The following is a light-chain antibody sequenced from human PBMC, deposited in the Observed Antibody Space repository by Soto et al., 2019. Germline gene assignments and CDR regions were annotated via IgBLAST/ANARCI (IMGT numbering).Light chain of an antibody. CDR1: QSVISTF. V-gene: IGKV3-20*01. CDR2: GAF. CDR3: QQYDNSRLS. J-gene: IGKJ4*01. Sequence: EIVLTQSPGTLSLSPGETATLSCRASQSVISTFLSWYQQKPGQAPRLLIYGAFTRAAGIPDRFSGSGSGTDFTLTIRRLEPEDFAVYFCQQYDNSRLSFGGETKVEIK.